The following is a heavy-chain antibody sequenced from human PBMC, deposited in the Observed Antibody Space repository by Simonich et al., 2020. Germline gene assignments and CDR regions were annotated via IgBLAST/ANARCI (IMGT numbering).Heavy chain of an antibody. CDR3: ARASRGTWWYYYFDY. V-gene: IGHV1-18*01. D-gene: IGHD2-15*01. Sequence: VQLVQSGAEVKRPGASGRVSCKASGYTFTSYGISWGRQAPGQGLEWMGWISAYNGTTNYAQKLQGRVTMTTDTSTSTAYMELRSLRSDDTAVYYCARASRGTWWYYYFDYWGQGTLVTVSS. J-gene: IGHJ4*02. CDR1: GYTFTSYG. CDR2: ISAYNGTT.